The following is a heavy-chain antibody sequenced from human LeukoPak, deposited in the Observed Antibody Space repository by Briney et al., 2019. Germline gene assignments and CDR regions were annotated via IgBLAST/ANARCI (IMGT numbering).Heavy chain of an antibody. V-gene: IGHV4-61*09. CDR2: FYTSGHT. CDR1: GGSINSGSYY. Sequence: SKTLSLTCTVSGGSINSGSYYWSWIRQPAGKGLEWMGHFYTSGHTSYNPSLKSRVTISVDTSKNQFSLKMNSVTAADTAVYYCARGVHGYSYGYVPWELYSYMDVWGKGTTVSISS. CDR3: ARGVHGYSYGYVPWELYSYMDV. J-gene: IGHJ6*03. D-gene: IGHD5-18*01.